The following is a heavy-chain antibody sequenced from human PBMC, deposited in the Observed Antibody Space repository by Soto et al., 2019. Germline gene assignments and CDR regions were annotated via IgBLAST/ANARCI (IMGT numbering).Heavy chain of an antibody. Sequence: PGGSLRLSCAASGFTFSSYVMSWVRQAPGKGLEWVSAISGSGGSTYYADPVKGRFTISRDNSKNTLYLQMNSLRAEDTAVYYCAKESGGTQLYYFDYWGKGALVTVAS. CDR3: AKESGGTQLYYFDY. V-gene: IGHV3-23*01. J-gene: IGHJ4*02. CDR1: GFTFSSYV. CDR2: ISGSGGST. D-gene: IGHD3-10*01.